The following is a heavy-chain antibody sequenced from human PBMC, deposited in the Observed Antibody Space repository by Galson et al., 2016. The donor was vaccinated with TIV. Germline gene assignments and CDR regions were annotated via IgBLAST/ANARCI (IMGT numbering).Heavy chain of an antibody. D-gene: IGHD3-22*01. CDR2: IIESGRTI. CDR1: GFSFSSYE. CDR3: AKIDSSCYNYGGRFVY. V-gene: IGHV3-48*03. Sequence: LRLSCAATGFSFSSYEMNWVRQAPGKGLEWVSYIIESGRTIYYADSVKGRFTISRDNSKNTVFLQMNSLRADDTAVYYCAKIDSSCYNYGGRFVYWGQGTLVTSSS. J-gene: IGHJ4*02.